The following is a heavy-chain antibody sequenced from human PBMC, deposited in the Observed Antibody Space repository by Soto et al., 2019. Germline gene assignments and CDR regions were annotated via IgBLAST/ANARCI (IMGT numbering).Heavy chain of an antibody. V-gene: IGHV3-11*01. Sequence: QVQLVEAGGGFAKPGGSLRLFCAASGFTFSHYFMTWVRQAPGKGLEWVSHISNSGSTTYYADSVKGRFTISRDNAKDSLSLQMNSLRAEDTAVYYCVREKYCSGGSCYSDYWGQGTLVTVSS. CDR1: GFTFSHYF. CDR2: ISNSGSTT. J-gene: IGHJ4*02. CDR3: VREKYCSGGSCYSDY. D-gene: IGHD2-15*01.